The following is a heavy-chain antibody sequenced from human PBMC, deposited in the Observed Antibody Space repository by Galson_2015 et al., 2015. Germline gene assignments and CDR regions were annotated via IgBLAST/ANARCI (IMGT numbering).Heavy chain of an antibody. V-gene: IGHV3-48*02. J-gene: IGHJ4*02. CDR2: ITSGSSTI. Sequence: SLRLSCAASGFTFSSYSMNWVRQAPGKGLEWVSYITSGSSTIYYADSVKGRFTISRDNAKNSPYLQMNSLRDEDTAVYYCARGSYSGYDGGYWGQGTLVTVSS. CDR3: ARGSYSGYDGGY. D-gene: IGHD5-12*01. CDR1: GFTFSSYS.